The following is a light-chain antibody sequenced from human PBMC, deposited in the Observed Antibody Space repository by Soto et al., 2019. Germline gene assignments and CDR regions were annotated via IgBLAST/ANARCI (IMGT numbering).Light chain of an antibody. CDR2: DAS. CDR3: QQLNIYPQT. Sequence: DIQLTQSPSFLSASVGDRVTITCRASRDIDSYLAWYQLKPGKGPKLLIYDASTLQSGAPSRFSGSGSGTEFTLTISSRQREDFAAYYCQQLNIYPQTFGQGTKVEIK. CDR1: RDIDSY. J-gene: IGKJ1*01. V-gene: IGKV1-9*01.